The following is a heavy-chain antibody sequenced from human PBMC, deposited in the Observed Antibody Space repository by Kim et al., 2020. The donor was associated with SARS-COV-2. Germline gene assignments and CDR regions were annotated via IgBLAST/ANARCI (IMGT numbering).Heavy chain of an antibody. CDR2: IDPSDSYT. D-gene: IGHD3-3*01. V-gene: IGHV5-10-1*01. J-gene: IGHJ6*02. CDR1: GYSFTSYW. Sequence: GESLKISGKGSGYSFTSYWISWVRQMPGKGLEWMGRIDPSDSYTNYSPSFQGHVTISADKSISTAYLQWSSLKASDTAMYYCARHPITIFGVVIKGYYYYGMDVWGQGTTVTVSS. CDR3: ARHPITIFGVVIKGYYYYGMDV.